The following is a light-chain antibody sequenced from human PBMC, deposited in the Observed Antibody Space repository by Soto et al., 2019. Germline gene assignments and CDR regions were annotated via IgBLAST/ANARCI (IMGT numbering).Light chain of an antibody. CDR3: QSYDSSLSGYV. Sequence: QRALTQPPSVNGAPGQRVTITCTGSSSNIGAGYDVHWYQQLPGTAPKLLIYGNSNRPSGVPDRFSGSKSGTSASLAITGLQAEDEADYYCQSYDSSLSGYVFGTGTKVTVL. CDR2: GNS. J-gene: IGLJ1*01. CDR1: SSNIGAGYD. V-gene: IGLV1-40*01.